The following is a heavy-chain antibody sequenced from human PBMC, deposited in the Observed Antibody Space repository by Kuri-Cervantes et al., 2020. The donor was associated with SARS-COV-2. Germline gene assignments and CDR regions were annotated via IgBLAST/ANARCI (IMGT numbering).Heavy chain of an antibody. V-gene: IGHV3-11*04. Sequence: GESLKISCAASGFTISDYYMTWIRQTPGKGLEWVSYISASGEIIYYADSVKGRFTISRDNAKNSLYLQMNSLRAEDTAVYYCARVPSSSGFFDYWGQGTPVTVSS. CDR2: ISASGEII. D-gene: IGHD6-6*01. CDR1: GFTISDYY. CDR3: ARVPSSSGFFDY. J-gene: IGHJ4*02.